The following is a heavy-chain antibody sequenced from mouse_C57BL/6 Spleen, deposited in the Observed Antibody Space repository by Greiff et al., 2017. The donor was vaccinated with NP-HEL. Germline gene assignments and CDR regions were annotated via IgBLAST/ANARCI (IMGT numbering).Heavy chain of an antibody. Sequence: QVQLQQPGAELVRPGSSVKLSCKASGYTFTSYWMDWVKQRPGQGPEWIGNIYPSDSETHYNQKFKDKATLTVDKSSSTAYMQLSSLTSEDSAVYYCARSHYYGSSAFFAYWGQGTLVTVSA. D-gene: IGHD1-1*01. CDR1: GYTFTSYW. V-gene: IGHV1-61*01. CDR3: ARSHYYGSSAFFAY. CDR2: IYPSDSET. J-gene: IGHJ3*01.